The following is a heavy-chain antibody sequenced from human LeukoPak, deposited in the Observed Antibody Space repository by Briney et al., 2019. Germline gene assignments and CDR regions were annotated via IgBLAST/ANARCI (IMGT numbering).Heavy chain of an antibody. V-gene: IGHV4-34*01. J-gene: IGHJ4*02. CDR3: ARGATQGY. CDR1: GGSFSGYY. Sequence: SETLSLTCAVYGGSFSGYYWSWIRQPPGKGLEWIGEINHSGSTNYNPSLKSRVTISVDTSKNQFSLKLSSVTAADTAVYYCARGATQGYWGQGTLVTVSS. CDR2: INHSGST.